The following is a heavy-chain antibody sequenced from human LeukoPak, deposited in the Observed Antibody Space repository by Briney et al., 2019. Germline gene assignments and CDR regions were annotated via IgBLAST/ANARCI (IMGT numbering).Heavy chain of an antibody. CDR1: GASITSYY. D-gene: IGHD1-26*01. CDR2: IYYSGST. V-gene: IGHV4-59*08. J-gene: IGHJ4*02. CDR3: ARLSIVGATNFDY. Sequence: SETLSLTCTVSGASITSYYWSWIRQPPGKGLEWIGYIYYSGSTTYKPSLKSRVTISVDTSKNQFSLKLSSVTAAGTAVYYCARLSIVGATNFDYWGQGTLVTVSS.